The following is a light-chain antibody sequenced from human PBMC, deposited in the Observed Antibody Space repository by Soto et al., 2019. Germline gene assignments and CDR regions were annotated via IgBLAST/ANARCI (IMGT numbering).Light chain of an antibody. CDR2: ATS. CDR3: QKYNTARWT. CDR1: QAISNY. J-gene: IGKJ1*01. V-gene: IGKV1-27*01. Sequence: DIQMTQSPSSLSASVGYRFTITCRASQAISNYLAWYQQKAGRVPELLIYATSTLQSGVPSRFSGSGSGTDFTLTISSLQPEDVATYYCQKYNTARWTFGQGTTGDIK.